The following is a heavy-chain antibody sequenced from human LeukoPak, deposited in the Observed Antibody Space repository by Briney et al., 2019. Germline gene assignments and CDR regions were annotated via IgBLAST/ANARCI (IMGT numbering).Heavy chain of an antibody. CDR3: AKPLPSSGWYFFDY. CDR1: GFTFSSYS. J-gene: IGHJ4*02. Sequence: PGGSLRLSCAASGFTFSSYSMNWVRQAPGKGLEWVSSISSSSSYIYYADSVKGRFTISRDNAKNSLYLQMNSLRAEDTAVYYCAKPLPSSGWYFFDYWGQGTLVTVSS. CDR2: ISSSSSYI. D-gene: IGHD6-19*01. V-gene: IGHV3-21*01.